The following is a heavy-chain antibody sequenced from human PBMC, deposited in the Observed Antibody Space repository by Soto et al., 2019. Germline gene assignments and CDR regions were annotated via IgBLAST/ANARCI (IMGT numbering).Heavy chain of an antibody. CDR1: GFTFSSYW. CDR2: INSDGSTT. V-gene: IGHV3-74*01. CDR3: AKQFDY. Sequence: GGSLRLSCVASGFTFSSYWMHWVRQAPGKGLVWVSRINSDGSTTGYADSVKGRFTISRDNAKNTLYLQMNSLRAEDMAVYYCAKQFDYWGQGTLVTVSS. J-gene: IGHJ4*02.